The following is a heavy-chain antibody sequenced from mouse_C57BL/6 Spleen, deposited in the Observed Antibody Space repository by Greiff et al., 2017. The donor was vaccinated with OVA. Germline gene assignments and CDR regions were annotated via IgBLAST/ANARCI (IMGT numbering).Heavy chain of an antibody. V-gene: IGHV1-61*01. D-gene: IGHD1-1*01. J-gene: IGHJ3*01. Sequence: QVHVKQPGAELVRPGSSVKLSCKASGYTFTSYWMDWVKQRPGQGLEWIGNIYPSDSETHYNQKFKDKATLTVDKSSSTAYMQLSSLTSEDSAVYYCARRDYGSSYRFAYWGQGTLVTVSA. CDR3: ARRDYGSSYRFAY. CDR1: GYTFTSYW. CDR2: IYPSDSET.